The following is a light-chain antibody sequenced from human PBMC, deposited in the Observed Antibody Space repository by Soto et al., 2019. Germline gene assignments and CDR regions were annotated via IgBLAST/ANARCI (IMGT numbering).Light chain of an antibody. CDR1: QSILSSSNNKNS. CDR2: WAS. V-gene: IGKV4-1*01. CDR3: QQYYSSVVT. Sequence: DIVMTQSPDSLAVSLGERATINCKSSQSILSSSNNKNSLAWFQQQPGQPPKLLIYWASTRESGVPDRFSGSGSGTEFTLTISSLQAEDGAVYYCQQYYSSVVTFGQGTRLEIK. J-gene: IGKJ5*01.